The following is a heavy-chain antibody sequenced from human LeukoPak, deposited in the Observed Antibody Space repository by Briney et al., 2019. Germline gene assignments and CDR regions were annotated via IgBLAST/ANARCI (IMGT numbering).Heavy chain of an antibody. Sequence: SQTLSLTCTVSGGSISSGGYYWSWIRQHPGKGLEWIGYIYYSRSTYYNPSLKSRVTISVDTSKNQFSLKLSSVTAADTAVYYCARGYSSNPLDYWGQGTLVTVSS. V-gene: IGHV4-31*03. CDR3: ARGYSSNPLDY. D-gene: IGHD6-13*01. CDR2: IYYSRST. CDR1: GGSISSGGYY. J-gene: IGHJ4*02.